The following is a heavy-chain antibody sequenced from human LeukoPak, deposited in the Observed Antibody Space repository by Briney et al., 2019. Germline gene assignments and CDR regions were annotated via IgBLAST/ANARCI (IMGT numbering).Heavy chain of an antibody. CDR3: ARDLGYYDSSGYDY. CDR1: GFTFSSNS. Sequence: GGSLRLSCAASGFTFSSNSMNWIRQAPGKGMNWVSSISSSCSYIYYADSVKGRFTISRDNAKNSMYLQMNSMRAEDTAVYYCARDLGYYDSSGYDYWGKGTLVIVSS. J-gene: IGHJ4*02. CDR2: ISSSCSYI. D-gene: IGHD3-22*01. V-gene: IGHV3-21*01.